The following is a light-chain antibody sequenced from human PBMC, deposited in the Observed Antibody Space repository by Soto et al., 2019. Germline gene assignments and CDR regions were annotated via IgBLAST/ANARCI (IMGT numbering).Light chain of an antibody. Sequence: QSALTQPASVSGSPGQSITISCTGTSSDVGGYLYVSWYQQHPGKAPKLMIYEVSNLPPGVSHRFSGSKSGNTASQTISGLQAEDEADYYCCSYTSSSTLDVFGTGTKVTVL. V-gene: IGLV2-14*01. J-gene: IGLJ1*01. CDR1: SSDVGGYLY. CDR2: EVS. CDR3: CSYTSSSTLDV.